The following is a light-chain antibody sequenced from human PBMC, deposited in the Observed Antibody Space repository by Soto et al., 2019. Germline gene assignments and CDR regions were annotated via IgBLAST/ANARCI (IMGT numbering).Light chain of an antibody. V-gene: IGLV2-14*01. Sequence: QSALTQPASVSGSPGQSITIFCTGTSSDVGGYNYVFWYQQYPRKAPKLIIYVVNNRPSGVSNRFSGSTSGNTASLTISGLQADDEADYYCSSYTTDNTRVFGGGTKVTVL. J-gene: IGLJ2*01. CDR2: VVN. CDR1: SSDVGGYNY. CDR3: SSYTTDNTRV.